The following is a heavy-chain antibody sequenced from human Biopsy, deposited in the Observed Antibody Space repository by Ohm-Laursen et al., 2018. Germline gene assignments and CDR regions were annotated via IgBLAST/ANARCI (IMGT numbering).Heavy chain of an antibody. Sequence: SDTLSLTWVVSGGSISNNNYYWGWIRQPPGKGLEWIGSIFYRGSTHYKPSLKSRVNMSVDTSKNQFSLKLNSVTAADTAVYYCARDYDTSGYYYVSWGQGTLVTVSS. D-gene: IGHD3-22*01. J-gene: IGHJ5*02. CDR3: ARDYDTSGYYYVS. CDR2: IFYRGST. CDR1: GGSISNNNYY. V-gene: IGHV4-39*01.